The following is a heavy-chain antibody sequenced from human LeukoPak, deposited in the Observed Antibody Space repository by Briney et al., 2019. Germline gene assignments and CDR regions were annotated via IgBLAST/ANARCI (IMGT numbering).Heavy chain of an antibody. Sequence: GGSLRLSCAASGFTFSSYWMSWVRQAPGKGLEWVANIKQDGSEKCYVDSVKGRFTISRDNAKNSLYLQMNSLRAEDTAVYYCARDRWELLSNSYHYCGLDVWGQGTTVTVSS. CDR3: ARDRWELLSNSYHYCGLDV. J-gene: IGHJ6*02. CDR2: IKQDGSEK. CDR1: GFTFSSYW. D-gene: IGHD2-15*01. V-gene: IGHV3-7*01.